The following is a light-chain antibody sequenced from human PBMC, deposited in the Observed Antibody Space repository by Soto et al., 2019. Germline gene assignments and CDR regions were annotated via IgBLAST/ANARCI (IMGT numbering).Light chain of an antibody. CDR3: QSYDSSHVV. CDR1: SSNIGAGYD. CDR2: ANS. J-gene: IGLJ2*01. Sequence: QSVLTQPPSVSGAPGQRVTISCTGSSSNIGAGYDVHWYQQLPGTAPKLLIYANSDRPSGVPDRFSGSKSGTSASLAITGLQAEDEADYYCQSYDSSHVVFGGGTQLTVL. V-gene: IGLV1-40*01.